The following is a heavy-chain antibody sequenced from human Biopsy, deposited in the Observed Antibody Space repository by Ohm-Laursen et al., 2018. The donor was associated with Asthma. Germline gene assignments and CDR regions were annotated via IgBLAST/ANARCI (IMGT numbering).Heavy chain of an antibody. CDR3: AGEGHEYCSSTSCASFDY. CDR2: IWYDGSNK. CDR1: GFTFSSYG. J-gene: IGHJ4*02. D-gene: IGHD2-2*01. Sequence: SLRLSCAASGFTFSSYGMHWVRQAPGKGLEWVAVIWYDGSNKYYADSVKGRFTISRDNSKNTLYLQMNSLRAEDTAVYYCAGEGHEYCSSTSCASFDYWGQGTLVTVSS. V-gene: IGHV3-33*01.